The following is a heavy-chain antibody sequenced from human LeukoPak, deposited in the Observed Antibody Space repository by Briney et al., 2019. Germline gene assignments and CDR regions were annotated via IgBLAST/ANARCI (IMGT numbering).Heavy chain of an antibody. J-gene: IGHJ4*02. CDR2: ISSSSSTI. V-gene: IGHV3-48*04. CDR3: ARDSPGYGSYTD. Sequence: GGSLRLSCAASGLTISSYSMNWVRQAPGKGLQWVSYISSSSSTIYYADSVRGRFTISRVNAKNSLYLQIYSLTAQDTAVYYCARDSPGYGSYTDWGQGALVTVSS. D-gene: IGHD6-6*01. CDR1: GLTISSYS.